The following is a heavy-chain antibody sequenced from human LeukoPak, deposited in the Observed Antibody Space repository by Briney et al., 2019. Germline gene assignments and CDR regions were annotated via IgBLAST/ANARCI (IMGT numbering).Heavy chain of an antibody. J-gene: IGHJ4*02. D-gene: IGHD5-24*01. CDR3: ARDSGRDGYSFDY. Sequence: SETLSLTCTVSGGSISSGGYYWSWIRQHPGKGLEWIGYIYYSGSTYYNPSLKSRVTISVDTSKNRFSLKLSSVTAADTAVYYCARDSGRDGYSFDYWGQGTLVTVSS. V-gene: IGHV4-31*03. CDR2: IYYSGST. CDR1: GGSISSGGYY.